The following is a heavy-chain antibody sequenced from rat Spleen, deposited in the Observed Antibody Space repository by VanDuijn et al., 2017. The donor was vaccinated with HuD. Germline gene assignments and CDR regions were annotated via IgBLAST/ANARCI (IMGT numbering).Heavy chain of an antibody. J-gene: IGHJ2*01. V-gene: IGHV2-1*01. D-gene: IGHD1-12*02. Sequence: QVQLKESGPGLVQPSQTLSLTCTVSGFSLISHSVHWVRQPPGKGLEWMGGIWGDGSTNYNSALKSRLSISRDTSKSQVFLKMNSLQTEDTAIYFCTRHYYDGSYYHGTFDYWGQGVMVTVSS. CDR3: TRHYYDGSYYHGTFDY. CDR1: GFSLISHS. CDR2: IWGDGST.